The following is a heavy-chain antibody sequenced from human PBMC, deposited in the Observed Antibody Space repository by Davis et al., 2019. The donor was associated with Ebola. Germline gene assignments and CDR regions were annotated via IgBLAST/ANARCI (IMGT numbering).Heavy chain of an antibody. D-gene: IGHD6-19*01. Sequence: SLKVSCKASGGTFSSYAISWVRQAPGQGLEWMGGIIPIFGTANYAQKFQGRVTITADESTSTAYMELSSLRSEDTAVYYCARPYSSGWYSAAWGQGTLVTVSS. CDR1: GGTFSSYA. CDR2: IIPIFGTA. J-gene: IGHJ5*02. V-gene: IGHV1-69*13. CDR3: ARPYSSGWYSAA.